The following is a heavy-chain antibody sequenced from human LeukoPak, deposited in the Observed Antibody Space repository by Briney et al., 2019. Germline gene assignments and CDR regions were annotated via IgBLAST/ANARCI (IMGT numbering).Heavy chain of an antibody. CDR1: GFTFSSYS. V-gene: IGHV3-21*01. Sequence: KPGGSLRLSCAASGFTFSSYSMNWVRQAPGKGLEWASSISTGSSFIYYADSVKGRFTISRDIAKNSLYLQMNSLRAEDTAVYYCARTDYYDKSIDYWGQGTLVTVSS. CDR2: ISTGSSFI. CDR3: ARTDYYDKSIDY. J-gene: IGHJ4*02. D-gene: IGHD3-22*01.